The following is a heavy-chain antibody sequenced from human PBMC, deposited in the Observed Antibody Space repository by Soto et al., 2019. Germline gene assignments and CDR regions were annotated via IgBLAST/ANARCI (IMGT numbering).Heavy chain of an antibody. D-gene: IGHD6-19*01. CDR3: AHSPVIRGVAGSFFDS. CDR1: GFSLSTSGVG. J-gene: IGHJ4*02. V-gene: IGHV2-5*02. CDR2: IYWDDDK. Sequence: QITLKESGPTLVKPTQTLTLTCTFSGFSLSTSGVGVGWIRQPPGKALEWLALIYWDDDKRYSPSLKSRLPITRDTSKTQVVLTMTNMDPVDTATYYCAHSPVIRGVAGSFFDSWGQGTLVTVSS.